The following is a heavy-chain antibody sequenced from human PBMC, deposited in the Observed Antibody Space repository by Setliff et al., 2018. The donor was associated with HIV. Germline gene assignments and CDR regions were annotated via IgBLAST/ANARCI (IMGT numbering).Heavy chain of an antibody. V-gene: IGHV1-8*02. D-gene: IGHD3-16*02. CDR3: ARCSYVWGSYRMQP. CDR2: MNPNSGNT. Sequence: ASVKVSCKASGYTFTNYDINWVRQATGQGLEWMGWMNPNSGNTGYAQKFQGRVTMTRNTSISTAYMELSSLRSEDTAVYYCARCSYVWGSYRMQPWGQGTRVTVSS. J-gene: IGHJ5*02. CDR1: GYTFTNYD.